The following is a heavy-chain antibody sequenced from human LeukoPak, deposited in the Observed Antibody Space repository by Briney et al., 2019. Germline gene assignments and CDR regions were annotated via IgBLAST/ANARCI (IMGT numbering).Heavy chain of an antibody. CDR1: GFTFSSWV. CDR2: ISGSGGNT. Sequence: GGSLRLSCAASGFTFSSWVMSGVRQAPGKRLEWVSAISGSGGNTYYADSVKGRFTISRDNSKNTLYLQMNSLSAEDTAIYYCALWPYGSGSYWEGIDYWGQGNLVTVSS. D-gene: IGHD3-10*01. V-gene: IGHV3-23*01. CDR3: ALWPYGSGSYWEGIDY. J-gene: IGHJ4*02.